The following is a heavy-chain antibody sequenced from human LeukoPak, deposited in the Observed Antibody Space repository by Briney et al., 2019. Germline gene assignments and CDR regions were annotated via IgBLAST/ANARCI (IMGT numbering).Heavy chain of an antibody. CDR2: IKEDGSET. V-gene: IGHV3-7*01. Sequence: PGGSLKLSCAASGFLFSQYGMSWVRQAPGKGLEWVANIKEDGSETYYADSVKGRFLISRDNAQNSLYLEMNFVTPEDTAVYYCAREWLISPPEITVLFDFWGQGTRVTVPS. CDR1: GFLFSQYG. CDR3: AREWLISPPEITVLFDF. J-gene: IGHJ4*02. D-gene: IGHD3-16*01.